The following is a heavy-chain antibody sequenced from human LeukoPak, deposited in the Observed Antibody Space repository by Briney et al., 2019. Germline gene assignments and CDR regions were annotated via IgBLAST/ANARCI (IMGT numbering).Heavy chain of an antibody. J-gene: IGHJ5*02. Sequence: GGSLRLSCAVSGFTFDDYAMHWVRQVPGRGLEWVSGINWNSDSIGYADSVKGRFTISRDNSKNTLYLQMNSLRAEDTAVYYCAKDLPSLWFGELQNWFDPWGQGTLVTVSS. V-gene: IGHV3-9*01. CDR2: INWNSDSI. CDR1: GFTFDDYA. CDR3: AKDLPSLWFGELQNWFDP. D-gene: IGHD3-10*01.